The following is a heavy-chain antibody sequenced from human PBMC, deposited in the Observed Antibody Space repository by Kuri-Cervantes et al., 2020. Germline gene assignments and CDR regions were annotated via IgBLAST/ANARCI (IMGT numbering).Heavy chain of an antibody. D-gene: IGHD6-6*01. J-gene: IGHJ3*02. V-gene: IGHV1-2*04. CDR1: GYTFTGYH. CDR3: ARVRHSSSSAFDI. CDR2: INPNSGGT. Sequence: ASVKVSCKASGYTFTGYHMHWVRQAPGQGLEWMGWINPNSGGTNYAQKFQGWVTMTRDTSISTAYMELSRLRSDDTAVYYCARVRHSSSSAFDIWGQGTMVTVSS.